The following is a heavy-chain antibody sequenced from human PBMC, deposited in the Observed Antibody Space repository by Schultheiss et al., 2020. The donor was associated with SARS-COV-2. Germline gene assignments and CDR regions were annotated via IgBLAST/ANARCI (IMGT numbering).Heavy chain of an antibody. V-gene: IGHV3-15*01. D-gene: IGHD4-17*01. CDR3: AREDDYGDYRLSY. CDR1: GFTFSSYS. J-gene: IGHJ4*02. CDR2: IKSKTDGGTT. Sequence: GSLRLSCAASGFTFSSYSMNWVRQAPGKGLEWVGRIKSKTDGGTTDYAAPVKGRFTISRDDSKNTLYLQMNSLRAEDTAVYYCAREDDYGDYRLSYWGQGTLVTVSS.